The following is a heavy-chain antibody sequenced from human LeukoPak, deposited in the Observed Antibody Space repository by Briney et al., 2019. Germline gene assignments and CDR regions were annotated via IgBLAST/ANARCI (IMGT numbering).Heavy chain of an antibody. V-gene: IGHV3-15*01. CDR2: IKSKTDGGTT. CDR3: TTAVVRGAPYYYYGMDV. CDR1: GFTFGNAW. Sequence: GGSLRLSCAASGFTFGNAWMSWVRQAPGKGLEWVGRIKSKTDGGTTDYAAPVKGRFTISRDDSKNTLYLQMNSLKTEDTAVYYCTTAVVRGAPYYYYGMDVWGQGTTVTVSS. D-gene: IGHD3-10*01. J-gene: IGHJ6*02.